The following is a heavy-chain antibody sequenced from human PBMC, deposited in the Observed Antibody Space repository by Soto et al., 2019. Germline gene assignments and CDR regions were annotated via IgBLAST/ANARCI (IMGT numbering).Heavy chain of an antibody. CDR3: ARSQGSSTSLEIYYYYYYGMDV. D-gene: IGHD2-2*01. CDR1: GGNFSSYA. V-gene: IGHV1-69*01. Sequence: QVQLVQSGAEVKKPGSSVKVSCKASGGNFSSYAISWVRQAPGQGLEWMGGIIPISGTANYAQKFQGRVTITADESTSTAYMELSSLRSEDTAVYYCARSQGSSTSLEIYYYYYYGMDVWGQGTTFTVSS. CDR2: IIPISGTA. J-gene: IGHJ6*02.